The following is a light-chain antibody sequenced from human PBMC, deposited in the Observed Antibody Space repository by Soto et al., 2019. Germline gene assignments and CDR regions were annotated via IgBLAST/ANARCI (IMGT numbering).Light chain of an antibody. V-gene: IGLV1-40*01. J-gene: IGLJ3*02. CDR3: QSYDSSLSVWV. Sequence: QSVLTQSPSVSGAPGQRVTISCTGSSSNIVAGYDVHWYQQLPGTAPNLLIYGNSNRTSGVPDRFSGYKSGTSASLAITGLQAEDEADYYCQSYDSSLSVWVFGGGTKLTVL. CDR2: GNS. CDR1: SSNIVAGYD.